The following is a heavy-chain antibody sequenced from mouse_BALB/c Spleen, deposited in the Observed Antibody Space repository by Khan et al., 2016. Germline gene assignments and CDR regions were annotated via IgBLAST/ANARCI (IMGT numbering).Heavy chain of an antibody. CDR3: ARSLYDYDVGFAY. CDR2: IDPANGNT. CDR1: GFNIKDTY. D-gene: IGHD2-4*01. Sequence: VQLQQSGAELVKPGASVKLSCTASGFNIKDTYMHWVKQRPEQGLEWIGRIDPANGNTKYDPKFQGKATITADTSSNPAYLQLSSLTSEDTAVYYGARSLYDYDVGFAYWGQGTLVTVSA. V-gene: IGHV14-3*02. J-gene: IGHJ3*01.